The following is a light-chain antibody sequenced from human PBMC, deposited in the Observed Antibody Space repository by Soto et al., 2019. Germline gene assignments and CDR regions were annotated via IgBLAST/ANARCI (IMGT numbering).Light chain of an antibody. J-gene: IGKJ1*01. CDR3: QHKGT. CDR2: AVS. CDR1: QNIDTW. Sequence: DIQMTQSPSTLSASVGDRVTITCRASQNIDTWLAWYQQKPGKAPKFLIYAVSHLEGGVPSRFSGSGSGTEFTLAISSLQPDDFATYSCQHKGTFGPGTRVEI. V-gene: IGKV1-5*01.